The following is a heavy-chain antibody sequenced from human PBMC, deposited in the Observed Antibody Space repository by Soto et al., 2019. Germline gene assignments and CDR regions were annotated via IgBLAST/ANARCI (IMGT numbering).Heavy chain of an antibody. Sequence: QVQLLESGGGVVQPGRSLRPSGLAFGFTLTNNGMHWVRQAPGQGLEWLAVISSDGSSYNYGAPVRGRFTISRDTSKNTLFLEMNSLTTADTAVYYCAKDRGLAESGTWSHYYYGMDVWGQGTSVTVS. D-gene: IGHD1-26*01. CDR2: ISSDGSSY. V-gene: IGHV3-30*18. J-gene: IGHJ6*02. CDR1: GFTLTNNG. CDR3: AKDRGLAESGTWSHYYYGMDV.